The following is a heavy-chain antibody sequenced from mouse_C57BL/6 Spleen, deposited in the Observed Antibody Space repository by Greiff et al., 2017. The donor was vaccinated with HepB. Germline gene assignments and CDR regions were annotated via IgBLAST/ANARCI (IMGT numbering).Heavy chain of an antibody. CDR2: IDPEDGET. Sequence: EVQLQQSGAELVKPGASVKLSCTASGFNIKDYYMHWVKQRTEQGLEWIGRIDPEDGETKYAPKFQGKATITADPSSNTAYLQLSSLTSEDTAVYYCASAYYSNYVPAWFAYWGQGTLVTVSA. J-gene: IGHJ3*01. V-gene: IGHV14-2*01. D-gene: IGHD2-5*01. CDR1: GFNIKDYY. CDR3: ASAYYSNYVPAWFAY.